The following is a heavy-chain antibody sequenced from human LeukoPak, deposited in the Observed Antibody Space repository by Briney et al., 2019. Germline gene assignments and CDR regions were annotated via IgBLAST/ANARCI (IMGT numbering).Heavy chain of an antibody. D-gene: IGHD3-22*01. CDR2: INWNGGST. Sequence: RPGGSLRLSCGASGFTFDDYGMSWVRQPPGKGLEWVSGINWNGGSTGYADSVKGRFTISRDNDKNSLYLQMNSLRAEDTALYYCARDQPDSTGYSPFDSWGQGTLVTVSS. V-gene: IGHV3-20*04. CDR3: ARDQPDSTGYSPFDS. CDR1: GFTFDDYG. J-gene: IGHJ4*02.